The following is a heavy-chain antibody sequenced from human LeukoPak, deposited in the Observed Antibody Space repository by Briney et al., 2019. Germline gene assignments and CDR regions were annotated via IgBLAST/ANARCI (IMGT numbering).Heavy chain of an antibody. V-gene: IGHV3-23*01. CDR2: ISGSGGST. D-gene: IGHD3-10*01. J-gene: IGHJ4*02. CDR3: AKVSGPYGSGSYTDY. CDR1: GFTFSSYA. Sequence: PGGSLRLSCAASGFTFSSYAMSWVRQAPGKRLEWVSAISGSGGSTYYADSVKGRFTISRDYSKNTLYLQMNSLRAEDTAVYYCAKVSGPYGSGSYTDYWGQGTLVTVSS.